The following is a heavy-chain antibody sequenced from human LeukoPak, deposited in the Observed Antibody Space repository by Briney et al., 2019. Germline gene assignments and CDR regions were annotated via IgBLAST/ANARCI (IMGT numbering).Heavy chain of an antibody. J-gene: IGHJ4*02. D-gene: IGHD3-22*01. CDR2: VDYSGST. V-gene: IGHV4-59*02. CDR1: GGSVSSSH. Sequence: NPSETLSLNCTVSGGSVSSSHWNWIRQPPGKGLELIGNVDYSGSTKYNPSLRSRVTMSLDTSNNQFSLKLRSVTASDTALYYCTRGYYEPFDRWGQGTLVTVSS. CDR3: TRGYYEPFDR.